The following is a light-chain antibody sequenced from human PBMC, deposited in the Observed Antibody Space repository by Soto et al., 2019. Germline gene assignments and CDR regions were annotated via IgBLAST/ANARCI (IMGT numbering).Light chain of an antibody. Sequence: QSALTQPASVSGSPGQSITISCTGTTSDVSIYNYVSWYQQHPGKAPKLMIYGVSNRPSGVSNRFSGAKSGHTVSLTISGLQVEDEADYYCCSYTSSTNYVFGPGTKVTVL. CDR3: CSYTSSTNYV. J-gene: IGLJ1*01. CDR2: GVS. CDR1: TSDVSIYNY. V-gene: IGLV2-14*01.